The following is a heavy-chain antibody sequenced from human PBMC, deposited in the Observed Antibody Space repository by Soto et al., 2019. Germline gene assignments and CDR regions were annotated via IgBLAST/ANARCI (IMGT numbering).Heavy chain of an antibody. D-gene: IGHD1-1*01. Sequence: EVQLVESGGGLVKPGGSLRLSCAASGFSFSNYYMNWVRQAPGEGLEWVSSISASSGYIFYADSVKGRFTISRDNAKNSLYLQMNSLRPEDTAVYYCASRDRVEVRNIYYYGMDVWGQGTTVTVSS. CDR3: ASRDRVEVRNIYYYGMDV. CDR2: ISASSGYI. J-gene: IGHJ6*02. V-gene: IGHV3-21*01. CDR1: GFSFSNYY.